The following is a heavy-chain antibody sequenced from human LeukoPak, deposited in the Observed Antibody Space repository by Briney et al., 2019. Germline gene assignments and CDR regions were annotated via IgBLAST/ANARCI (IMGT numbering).Heavy chain of an antibody. CDR3: ARVPDVVVPAAMPNWFDP. V-gene: IGHV1-18*01. CDR1: GYTFTSYG. J-gene: IGHJ5*02. CDR2: ISAYNGNT. D-gene: IGHD2-2*01. Sequence: ASVKVSCKASGYTFTSYGISWVRQAPGQGLEWMGWISAYNGNTNYAQKLQGRVTMTTDTSTSTAYMELRSLRSDDTAVYYCARVPDVVVPAAMPNWFDPWGQGTLVTVSS.